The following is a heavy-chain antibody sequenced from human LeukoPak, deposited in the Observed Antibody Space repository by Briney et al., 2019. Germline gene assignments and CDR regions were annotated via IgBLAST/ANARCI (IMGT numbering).Heavy chain of an antibody. CDR3: ASGRAGDFDY. Sequence: PSETLSLTCAVSGYSISSGYYWGWTRQPPGKGLEWIGSIYHSGSTYYNPSLKSRVTIPVDTPQNQFSLKLSSVTAADTAVYYCASGRAGDFDYWGQGTRVTVSS. V-gene: IGHV4-38-2*01. J-gene: IGHJ4*02. CDR2: IYHSGST. CDR1: GYSISSGYY. D-gene: IGHD6-13*01.